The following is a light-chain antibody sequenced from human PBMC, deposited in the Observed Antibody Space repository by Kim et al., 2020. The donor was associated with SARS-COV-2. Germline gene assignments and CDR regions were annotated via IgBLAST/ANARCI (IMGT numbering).Light chain of an antibody. J-gene: IGKJ3*01. CDR3: QQYGSSPFT. V-gene: IGKV3-20*01. Sequence: PPGERATLSSRASQSVSSSYLAWYQQKPGQAPRLLIYGASSRATGIPDRFSGSGSGTDFTLTISRLEPEDFAVYYCQQYGSSPFTFGPGTKVDIK. CDR1: QSVSSSY. CDR2: GAS.